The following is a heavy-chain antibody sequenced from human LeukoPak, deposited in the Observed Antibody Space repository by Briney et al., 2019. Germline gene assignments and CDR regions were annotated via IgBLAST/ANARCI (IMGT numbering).Heavy chain of an antibody. Sequence: PSETLSPTRTVSGGSISSYYWSWIRQPAGKGLEWIGRIYTSGSTNYNPSLKSRVTMSVETSKNQFSLKLSSVTAADTAVYYCARTIAATTPIWYFDLWGRGTLVTVSS. CDR2: IYTSGST. D-gene: IGHD6-25*01. V-gene: IGHV4-4*07. J-gene: IGHJ2*01. CDR1: GGSISSYY. CDR3: ARTIAATTPIWYFDL.